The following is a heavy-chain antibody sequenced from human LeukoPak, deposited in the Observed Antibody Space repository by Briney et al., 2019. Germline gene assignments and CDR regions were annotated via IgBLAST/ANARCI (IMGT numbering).Heavy chain of an antibody. CDR2: IHPGDSDT. J-gene: IGHJ4*02. V-gene: IGHV5-51*01. CDR1: GYSFSNYW. Sequence: GESLKISCKGSGYSFSNYWIGWVRQMPGKGLEWMGIIHPGDSDTRYSPSFQGQVTVSVDESITTAYLQWSSLRASDSAMYYCARGGKDRYGSSDYWGQGTLVTVSS. D-gene: IGHD4-17*01. CDR3: ARGGKDRYGSSDY.